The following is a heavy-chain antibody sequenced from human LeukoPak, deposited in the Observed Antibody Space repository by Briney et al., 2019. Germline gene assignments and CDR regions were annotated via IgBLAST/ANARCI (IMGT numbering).Heavy chain of an antibody. CDR3: VRGPQGRGYSYDFDY. D-gene: IGHD5-18*01. CDR1: GGSISGYY. Sequence: PSETLSLTCTVSGGSISGYYWSWIRQPAGKGLEWIGRIYTSGSTNYNPSLKSRVTMSVDMSKNQFSLNLSSVTAADTAVYYCVRGPQGRGYSYDFDYWGQGTLVTVSS. CDR2: IYTSGST. J-gene: IGHJ4*02. V-gene: IGHV4-4*07.